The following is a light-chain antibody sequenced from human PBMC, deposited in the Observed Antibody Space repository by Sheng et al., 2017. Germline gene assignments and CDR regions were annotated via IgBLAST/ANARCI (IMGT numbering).Light chain of an antibody. CDR2: EGN. Sequence: QSALTQPASLSGSPGQSITISCTGISNYIGSYKLVSWYQQLPGKAPKLIIYEGNKRPSGVSHRFSGSKSGDTASLTISGLQAEDEANYSCCSYAGGTAFEVFGTGTKVTVL. CDR3: CSYAGGTAFEV. CDR1: SNYIGSYKL. V-gene: IGLV2-23*03. J-gene: IGLJ1*01.